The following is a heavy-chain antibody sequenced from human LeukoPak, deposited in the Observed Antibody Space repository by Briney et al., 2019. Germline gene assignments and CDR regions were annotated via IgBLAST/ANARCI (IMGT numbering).Heavy chain of an antibody. J-gene: IGHJ6*03. CDR2: IYYSGST. CDR3: ARGKVGAYYYMDV. D-gene: IGHD1-26*01. CDR1: GVSISSYY. V-gene: IGHV4-59*01. Sequence: SETLSLTCTVSGVSISSYYWSWLRQPPGKGLEWLGYIYYSGSTNYNTSLKSRVTISVDTSKNQFSLKLSSVTAADTAVYYCARGKVGAYYYMDVWGKGTTVTVSS.